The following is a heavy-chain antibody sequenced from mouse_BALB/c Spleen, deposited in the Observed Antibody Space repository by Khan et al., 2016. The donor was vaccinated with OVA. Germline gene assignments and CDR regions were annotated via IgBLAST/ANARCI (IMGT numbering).Heavy chain of an antibody. CDR2: IWAGGST. Sequence: QVQLKESGPGLVAPSQSLSITCSVSGFSLTSYGINWVRQPPGKGLEWLGVIWAGGSTNYNSALLSRLSLSKDNDKNQVFLRMNSLQTDDTAMYYCARCYGPYYALDYWGPVTSVTVSS. J-gene: IGHJ4*01. V-gene: IGHV2-9*02. D-gene: IGHD1-1*02. CDR3: ARCYGPYYALDY. CDR1: GFSLTSYG.